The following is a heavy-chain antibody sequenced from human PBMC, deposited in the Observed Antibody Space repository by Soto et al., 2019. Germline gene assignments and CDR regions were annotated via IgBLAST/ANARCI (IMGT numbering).Heavy chain of an antibody. CDR2: IYYSGST. V-gene: IGHV4-59*01. Sequence: PSETLSLTCTVSGGSISSYYWTWIRQPPGKGLEWIGYIYYSGSTNYNPSLKSRVTISVDTSKNQFSLKLSSVTAADTAVYYCARERASGGYYYMDVWGKGTTVTVSS. J-gene: IGHJ6*03. CDR1: GGSISSYY. CDR3: ARERASGGYYYMDV. D-gene: IGHD3-16*01.